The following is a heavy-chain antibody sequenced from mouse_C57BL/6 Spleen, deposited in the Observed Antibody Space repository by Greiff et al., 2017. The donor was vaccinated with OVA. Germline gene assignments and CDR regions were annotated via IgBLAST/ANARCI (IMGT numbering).Heavy chain of an antibody. CDR3: ARLHDGYDAMDY. CDR2: INPNNGGT. Sequence: VQLQQSGPELVKPGASVKIPCKASGYTFTDYNMDWVKQSHGKSLEWIGDINPNNGGTIYNQKFKGKATLTVDKSSSTAYMELRSLTSEDTAVYYCARLHDGYDAMDYWGQGTSVTVSS. D-gene: IGHD2-3*01. CDR1: GYTFTDYN. J-gene: IGHJ4*01. V-gene: IGHV1-18*01.